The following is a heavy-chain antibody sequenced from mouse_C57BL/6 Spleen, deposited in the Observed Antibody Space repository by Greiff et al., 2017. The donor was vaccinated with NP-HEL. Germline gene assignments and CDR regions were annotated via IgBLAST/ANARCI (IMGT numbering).Heavy chain of an antibody. J-gene: IGHJ2*01. CDR1: GYSFTGYY. Sequence: VRLKQSGPELVKPGASVKISCKASGYSFTGYYMNWVKQSPEKSLEWIGEINPSTGGTTYNQKFKAKATLTVDKSSSTAYMQLKSLTSEDSAVYYCASITTVRYFDYWGQGTTLTVSS. V-gene: IGHV1-42*01. CDR3: ASITTVRYFDY. D-gene: IGHD1-1*01. CDR2: INPSTGGT.